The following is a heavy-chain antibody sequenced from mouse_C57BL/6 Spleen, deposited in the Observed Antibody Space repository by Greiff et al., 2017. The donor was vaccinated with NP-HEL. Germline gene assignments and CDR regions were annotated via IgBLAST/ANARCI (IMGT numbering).Heavy chain of an antibody. CDR3: ARSITTVVGPFDY. CDR1: GYTFTSYW. Sequence: VQLQQSGAELAKPGASVKLSCKASGYTFTSYWMHWVKQRPGQGLEWIGYINPSSGYTKYNQKFKDKATLTADKSSSTAYMQLSSLTYEDSAVYYCARSITTVVGPFDYWGQGTTLTVSS. V-gene: IGHV1-7*01. D-gene: IGHD1-1*01. CDR2: INPSSGYT. J-gene: IGHJ2*01.